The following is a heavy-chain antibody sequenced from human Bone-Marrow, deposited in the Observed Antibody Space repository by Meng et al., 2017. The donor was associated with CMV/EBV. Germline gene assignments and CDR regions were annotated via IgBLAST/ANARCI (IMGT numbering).Heavy chain of an antibody. J-gene: IGHJ4*02. CDR3: ARGIAMIGGFDY. V-gene: IGHV4-39*07. Sequence: CTVSGGSISSSSYYWGWIRQPPGKGLEWIGSIYYSGSTYYNPSLKSRVTISVDTSKNQFSLKLSSVTAADTAVYYCARGIAMIGGFDYWGQGTLVTVSS. CDR2: IYYSGST. CDR1: GGSISSSSYY. D-gene: IGHD3-22*01.